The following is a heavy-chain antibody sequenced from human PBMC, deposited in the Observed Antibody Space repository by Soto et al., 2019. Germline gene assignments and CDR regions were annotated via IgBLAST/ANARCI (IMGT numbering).Heavy chain of an antibody. CDR3: ARQHTMVRGIIDY. CDR2: IYYSGST. CDR1: GGSISSYY. D-gene: IGHD3-10*01. Sequence: SATLSLTCTVSGGSISSYYWSWIRQPPGKGLEWIGYIYYSGSTNYNPSLKSRVTISVDTSKNQFSLKLSSVTAADTAVYYCARQHTMVRGIIDYWGQGTLVTVS. V-gene: IGHV4-59*08. J-gene: IGHJ4*02.